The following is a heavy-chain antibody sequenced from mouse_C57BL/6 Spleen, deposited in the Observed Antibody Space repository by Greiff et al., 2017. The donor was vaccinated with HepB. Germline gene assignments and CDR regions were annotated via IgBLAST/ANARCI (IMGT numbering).Heavy chain of an antibody. CDR2: IRPNSGST. J-gene: IGHJ4*01. CDR1: GYTFTSYW. D-gene: IGHD3-2*02. V-gene: IGHV1-64*01. CDR3: ARLDSSGFYAMDY. Sequence: VQLQQPGAELVKPGASVKLSCKASGYTFTSYWMHWVKQRPGQGLEWIGMIRPNSGSTNYNEKFKSKATLTVDKSSSTAYMQLSSLTSEDSAVYYCARLDSSGFYAMDYWGQGTSVTVSS.